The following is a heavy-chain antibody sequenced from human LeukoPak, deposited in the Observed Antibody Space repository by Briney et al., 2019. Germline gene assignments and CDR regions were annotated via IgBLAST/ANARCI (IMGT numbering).Heavy chain of an antibody. CDR2: INTDGSST. Sequence: GGSLRLSCAASGFTFSSYWMHWVRQAPGKGLVWVSRINTDGSSTSYADSVKGRFTISRDNAKNTLYLQMNSLRAEDTAVYYCARDGNRYDPYYHYIDVWGKATTVTVSS. J-gene: IGHJ6*03. CDR3: ARDGNRYDPYYHYIDV. V-gene: IGHV3-74*01. CDR1: GFTFSSYW. D-gene: IGHD5-18*01.